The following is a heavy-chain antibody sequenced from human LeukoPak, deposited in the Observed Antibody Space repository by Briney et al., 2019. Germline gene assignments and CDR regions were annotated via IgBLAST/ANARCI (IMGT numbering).Heavy chain of an antibody. D-gene: IGHD3-10*01. CDR1: GNIFNSYG. V-gene: IGHV1-18*01. J-gene: IGHJ4*02. CDR3: AREEYVSGSYVDD. CDR2: ISVHKGNT. Sequence: ASVKVSCKASGNIFNSYGLSWVRQAPGQGLEWIGWISVHKGNTEYAQKFKGRVTMTADTSTRTVYMELESLRSDDTAVYYCAREEYVSGSYVDDWGQGTLVTVSS.